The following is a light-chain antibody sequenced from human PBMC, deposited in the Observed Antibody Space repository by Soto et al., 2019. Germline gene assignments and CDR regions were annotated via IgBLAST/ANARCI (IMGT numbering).Light chain of an antibody. CDR1: QSVSSY. CDR3: QQRSNWPPAWT. Sequence: EIVFTQSPATLSLSPGERATLSCRASQSVSSYLAWYQQKPGQAPRLLIYDASNRATGIPARFSGSGSGTDFTLTISSLEPEDFAVYYCQQRSNWPPAWTFGQGTKV. V-gene: IGKV3-11*01. J-gene: IGKJ1*01. CDR2: DAS.